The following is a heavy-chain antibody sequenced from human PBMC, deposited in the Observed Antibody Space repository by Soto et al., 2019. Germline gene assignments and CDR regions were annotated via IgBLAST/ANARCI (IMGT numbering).Heavy chain of an antibody. CDR3: ARGWYGMGYSGYDGYGMDV. D-gene: IGHD5-12*01. CDR2: IYYSGST. CDR1: GGSISSGGYY. Sequence: SETLSLTCTVSGGSISSGGYYWSWIRQHRGKALEWIGYIYYSGSTYYNPSLKSRVTISVDTSKNQFSLKLSSVTAADTAVYYCARGWYGMGYSGYDGYGMDVWGQGTTVTVSS. V-gene: IGHV4-31*03. J-gene: IGHJ6*02.